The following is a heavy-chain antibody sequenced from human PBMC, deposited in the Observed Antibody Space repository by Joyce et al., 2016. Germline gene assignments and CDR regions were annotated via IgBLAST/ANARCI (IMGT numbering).Heavy chain of an antibody. CDR1: GFTFSSYA. CDR2: ISGSGDST. CDR3: AKEGIREVTAIAIDY. Sequence: EVQLLESGGGLVQPGGSLRLSCAASGFTFSSYAMSWVRQAPGKGLEWVSIISGSGDSTYYADYVKCRFTISRDNSKNTLYLQMNSLRAEDTAIYYCAKEGIREVTAIAIDYWGQGTLVTVSS. V-gene: IGHV3-23*01. J-gene: IGHJ4*02. D-gene: IGHD2-21*02.